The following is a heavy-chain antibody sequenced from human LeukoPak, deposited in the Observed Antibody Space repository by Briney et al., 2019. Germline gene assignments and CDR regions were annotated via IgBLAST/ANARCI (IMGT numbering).Heavy chain of an antibody. CDR1: GFTFSSYS. CDR2: ISSSSSTI. Sequence: GGSLRLSCAASGFTFSSYSMNWVRQAPGKGLEWVSYISSSSSTIYYADSVKGRFTISRDNAKNSLYLQMNSLRAEDTAVYYCARDLHYGDPRGELDYWGQGTLVTVSS. CDR3: ARDLHYGDPRGELDY. V-gene: IGHV3-48*01. D-gene: IGHD4-17*01. J-gene: IGHJ4*02.